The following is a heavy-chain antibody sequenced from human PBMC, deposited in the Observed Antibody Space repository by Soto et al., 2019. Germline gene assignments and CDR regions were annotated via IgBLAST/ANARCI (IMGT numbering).Heavy chain of an antibody. CDR2: INPNNGGT. Sequence: QGQLVQSGAEMKKSGASVMVSCKASGYTFTGYYIHWVRHTPGQGLEWMGWINPNNGGTNYVQKFQGRVTMTRDTSISTVYMELRRLTSDDTAVYYWARALPIVGTNTWDCWGQGTLVTFSA. CDR1: GYTFTGYY. J-gene: IGHJ4*02. D-gene: IGHD1-26*01. V-gene: IGHV1-2*02. CDR3: ARALPIVGTNTWDC.